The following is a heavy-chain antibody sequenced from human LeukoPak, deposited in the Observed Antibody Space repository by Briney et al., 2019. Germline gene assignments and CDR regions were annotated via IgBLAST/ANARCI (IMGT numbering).Heavy chain of an antibody. CDR1: GGTFSSYA. V-gene: IGHV1-69*05. CDR2: IIPIFGTA. D-gene: IGHD3-3*01. J-gene: IGHJ4*02. CDR3: ARTPIDYDFWSGYFDY. Sequence: SVKVSCKASGGTFSSYAISWVRQAPGQGLEWMGGIIPIFGTANYAQKFQGRVTITTDESTSTAYMELSSLRSEDTAVYYCARTPIDYDFWSGYFDYWGQGTLVTVSS.